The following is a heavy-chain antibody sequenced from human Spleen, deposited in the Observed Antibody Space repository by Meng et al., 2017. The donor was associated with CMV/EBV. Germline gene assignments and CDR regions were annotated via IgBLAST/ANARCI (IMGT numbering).Heavy chain of an antibody. CDR3: ARHAYIGWSGPWFDP. CDR1: GGSFSGYY. V-gene: IGHV4-34*01. J-gene: IGHJ5*02. CDR2: VYFGAST. D-gene: IGHD3-9*01. Sequence: GSLRLSCAVYGGSFSGYYWSWIRQPPGQGLEWIGSVYFGASTYYNPSLKSRTTISVDTAKNQFSLRLDSVAAADTAVYYCARHAYIGWSGPWFDPWGQGTLVTVSS.